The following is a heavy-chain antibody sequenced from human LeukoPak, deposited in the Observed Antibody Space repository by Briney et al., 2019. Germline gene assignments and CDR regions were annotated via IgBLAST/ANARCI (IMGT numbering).Heavy chain of an antibody. CDR1: GLPIADFA. CDR2: ISGDGVST. J-gene: IGHJ4*02. V-gene: IGHV3-43*02. Sequence: PGGSLRLSCVASGLPIADFAMHWVRQAPGKGLEWVSLISGDGVSTFYTDSVRGRFSISRDNTKNSLYLEMNSLRTEDTAMYYCAKESGEFDYWGQGTLVAVSS. CDR3: AKESGEFDY.